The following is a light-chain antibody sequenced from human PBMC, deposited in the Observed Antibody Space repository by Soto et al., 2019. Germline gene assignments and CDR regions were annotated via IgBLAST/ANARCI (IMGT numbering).Light chain of an antibody. Sequence: QSALTQPASVSGSPRQSITISCTGASSDVGGYTYVSWYQQQPGKPPKLMIYDVARWPSGVPDRFSGSKSGNTASLTISGLQAEDEADYFCCSYAGGYTDLFGTGTKVTVL. CDR1: SSDVGGYTY. V-gene: IGLV2-11*01. CDR2: DVA. CDR3: CSYAGGYTDL. J-gene: IGLJ1*01.